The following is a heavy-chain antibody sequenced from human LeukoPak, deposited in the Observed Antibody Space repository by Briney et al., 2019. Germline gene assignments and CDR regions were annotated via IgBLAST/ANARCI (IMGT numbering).Heavy chain of an antibody. V-gene: IGHV1-8*03. CDR3: ARASSSSDFDY. J-gene: IGHJ4*02. CDR1: GYTFTSYD. CDR2: MNPNSGDT. Sequence: ASVKVSCKASGYTFTSYDINWVRQATGQGLEWMGWMNPNSGDTGYAQKFQGRVTITRNTSISTAYMELGSLRSEDTAVYYCARASSSSDFDYWGQGTLVTVSS. D-gene: IGHD6-6*01.